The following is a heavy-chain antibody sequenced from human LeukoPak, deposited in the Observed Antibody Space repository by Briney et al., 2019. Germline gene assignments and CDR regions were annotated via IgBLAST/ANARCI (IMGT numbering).Heavy chain of an antibody. CDR1: GGSISSGGYS. CDR3: ASRTKRSVLRSDD. Sequence: PSETLSLTCAVSGGSISSGGYSWSWIRQPPGKGLEWIGYIYYSGSTYYNPSLKSRVTISVDTSKNQFSLKLSSVTAADTAVYYCASRTKRSVLRSDDWGQGTLVTVSS. CDR2: IYYSGST. V-gene: IGHV4-30-4*07. J-gene: IGHJ4*02. D-gene: IGHD6-25*01.